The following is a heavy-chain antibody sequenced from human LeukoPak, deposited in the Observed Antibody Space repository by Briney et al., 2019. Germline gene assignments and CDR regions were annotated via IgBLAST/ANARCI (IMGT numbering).Heavy chain of an antibody. D-gene: IGHD5/OR15-5a*01. Sequence: SETLSLTCTVSGGSISSNNYYWGWIRQPPGKGLEWIGNIYTSGSTYYSPSLKSRVIISLDTSENQFSLTLTSVTAADTAVYYCAKGNPFYDYWGQGTLVTVSS. V-gene: IGHV4-39*07. CDR3: AKGNPFYDY. CDR1: GGSISSNNYY. CDR2: IYTSGST. J-gene: IGHJ4*02.